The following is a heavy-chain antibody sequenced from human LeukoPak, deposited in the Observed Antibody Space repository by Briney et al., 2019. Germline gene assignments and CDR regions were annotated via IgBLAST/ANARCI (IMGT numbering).Heavy chain of an antibody. CDR2: ISISCSYI. CDR3: ARTATAYCGGDCLGPFDP. CDR1: GFTFSSYS. Sequence: PGGSLRLSCAAAGFTFSSYSMNWVRQASGQGLQWVSSISISCSYIYYADSVKGRFTISRDNAKNSLYLQMNSLRAEDTAAYYCARTATAYCGGDCLGPFDPWGQGTLVIVSS. D-gene: IGHD2-21*02. J-gene: IGHJ5*02. V-gene: IGHV3-21*01.